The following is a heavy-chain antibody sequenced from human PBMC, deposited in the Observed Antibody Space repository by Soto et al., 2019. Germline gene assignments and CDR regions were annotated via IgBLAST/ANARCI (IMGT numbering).Heavy chain of an antibody. CDR1: GGTFSSYA. CDR2: IIPIFGTA. D-gene: IGHD4-4*01. CDR3: ARDNAYSEAESWFDP. J-gene: IGHJ5*02. Sequence: ASVKVSCKASGGTFSSYAISWVRQAPGQGLEWMGGIIPIFGTANYAQKFQGRVTITADESTSTAYMELSSLRSEDTAVYYCARDNAYSEAESWFDPWGQGTLVTVSS. V-gene: IGHV1-69*13.